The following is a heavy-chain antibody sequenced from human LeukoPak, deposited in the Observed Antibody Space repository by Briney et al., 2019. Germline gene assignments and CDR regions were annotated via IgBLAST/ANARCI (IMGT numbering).Heavy chain of an antibody. Sequence: SETLSLTCTVSGGSISSGSYYWSWIRQPAGKGLEWIGRIYTSGSTNYNPSLKSRVTISVDTSKNQFSLKLSSVTAADTAVYYCARRGGYDSSGYGFDYWGQGTLVTVSS. CDR3: ARRGGYDSSGYGFDY. CDR2: IYTSGST. D-gene: IGHD3-22*01. CDR1: GGSISSGSYY. J-gene: IGHJ4*02. V-gene: IGHV4-61*02.